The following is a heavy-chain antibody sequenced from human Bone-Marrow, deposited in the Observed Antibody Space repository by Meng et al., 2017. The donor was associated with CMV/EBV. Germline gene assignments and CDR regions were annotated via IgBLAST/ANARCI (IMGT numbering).Heavy chain of an antibody. CDR3: ARGYCSSTSCYHYYFDY. V-gene: IGHV3-30*04. Sequence: GESLKISCAASGFTFSNHAMHWVRQAPGKGLEWVAAISYDGTKNYYADSVKGRLTISRDNANKTLYLQMNNLRAEDRAVYYCARGYCSSTSCYHYYFDYWGQGTLVTVSS. CDR1: GFTFSNHA. J-gene: IGHJ4*02. D-gene: IGHD2-2*01. CDR2: ISYDGTKN.